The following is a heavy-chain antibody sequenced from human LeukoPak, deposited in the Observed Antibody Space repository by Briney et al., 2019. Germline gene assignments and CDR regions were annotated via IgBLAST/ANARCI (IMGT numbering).Heavy chain of an antibody. J-gene: IGHJ4*02. CDR3: AKDVFGYSSSGYYYESEDY. CDR2: ISYDGSNK. D-gene: IGHD3-22*01. Sequence: ERSPRLSCAASGFAFSSYAMHWVRQAPGKGLEWVAVISYDGSNKYYADSVKGRFTISRDNSKNTLYLQMNSLRAEDTAVYYCAKDVFGYSSSGYYYESEDYWGQGTLVTVSS. V-gene: IGHV3-30-3*01. CDR1: GFAFSSYA.